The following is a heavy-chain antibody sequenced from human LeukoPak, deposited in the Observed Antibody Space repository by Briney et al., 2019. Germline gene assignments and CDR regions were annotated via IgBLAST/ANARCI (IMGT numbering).Heavy chain of an antibody. CDR1: GFTFSNYW. D-gene: IGHD1-26*01. CDR2: ISSSSSYI. CDR3: VYGGSYYVT. Sequence: GGSLRLSCAASGFTFSNYWMSWVRQDPGKGLERVSSISSSSSYIYYADSVKGRFTISRDNAKNSLYLQMNSLRAEDTAVYYCVYGGSYYVTWGQGTLVTVSS. J-gene: IGHJ5*02. V-gene: IGHV3-21*01.